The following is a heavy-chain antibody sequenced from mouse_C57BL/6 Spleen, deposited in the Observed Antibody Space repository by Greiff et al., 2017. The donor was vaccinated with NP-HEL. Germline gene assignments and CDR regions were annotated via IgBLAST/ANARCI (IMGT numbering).Heavy chain of an antibody. D-gene: IGHD3-2*02. V-gene: IGHV1-82*01. CDR1: GYAFSSSW. Sequence: VQLQQSGPELVKPGASVKISCKASGYAFSSSWMNWVKQRPGKGLEWIGRIYPGDGDTNYNGKFKGKATLTADKSSSTAYMQLSSLTSEDSAVYFCARGAAQVYYFDYWGQGTTLTVSS. J-gene: IGHJ2*01. CDR2: IYPGDGDT. CDR3: ARGAAQVYYFDY.